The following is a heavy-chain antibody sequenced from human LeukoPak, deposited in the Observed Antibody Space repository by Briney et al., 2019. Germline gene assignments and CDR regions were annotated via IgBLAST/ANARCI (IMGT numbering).Heavy chain of an antibody. V-gene: IGHV3-33*05. CDR2: ISYDGSNK. CDR1: GFTFSSYG. D-gene: IGHD1-26*01. CDR3: ARSLVVGATYPYH. J-gene: IGHJ3*01. Sequence: GGSLRLSCAASGFTFSSYGMHWVRQAPGKGLEWVAVISYDGSNKYYADSVKGRFTISRDNSKNTLYLQMNSLRAEDTAVYYCARSLVVGATYPYHWGQGTMVTVSS.